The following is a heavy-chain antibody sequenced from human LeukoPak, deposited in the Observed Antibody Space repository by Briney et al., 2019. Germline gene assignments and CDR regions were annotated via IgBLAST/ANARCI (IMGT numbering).Heavy chain of an antibody. CDR2: INHSGST. V-gene: IGHV4-34*01. D-gene: IGHD2-15*01. J-gene: IGHJ6*02. CDR3: ARALKGYCSGGSCYPGGMDV. Sequence: SETLSLTCTVSGGSISSYYWSWIRQPPGKGLEWIGEINHSGSTNYNPSLKSRVTISVDTSKNQFSLKLSSVTAADTAVYYCARALKGYCSGGSCYPGGMDVWGQGTTVTVSS. CDR1: GGSISSYY.